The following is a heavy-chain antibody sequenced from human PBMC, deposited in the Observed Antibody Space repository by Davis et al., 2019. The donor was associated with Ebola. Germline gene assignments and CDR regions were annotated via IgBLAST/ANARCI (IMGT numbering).Heavy chain of an antibody. D-gene: IGHD4-11*01. CDR2: INPSGGST. V-gene: IGHV1-46*03. Sequence: ASVKVSRKASGYTFTSYYMHWVRQAPGQGLEWMGIINPSGGSTSYAQKFQGRVTMTRDTSTSTVYMELSSLRSEDTAVYYCASSVTTWLSYWGQGTLVTVSS. CDR3: ASSVTTWLSY. CDR1: GYTFTSYY. J-gene: IGHJ4*02.